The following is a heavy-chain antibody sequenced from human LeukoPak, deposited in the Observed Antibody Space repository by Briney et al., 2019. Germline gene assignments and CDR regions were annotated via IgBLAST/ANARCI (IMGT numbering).Heavy chain of an antibody. CDR2: IYHTGRT. D-gene: IGHD3-10*01. V-gene: IGHV4-38-2*02. J-gene: IGHJ4*02. CDR3: ARVTDGSDPFDY. Sequence: SETLSLTCTVSGHSISSGYYWGWFRQPPGKGLEWIGNIYHTGRTYYNPSLKSRVTVSVDTSKNQFSLKLSPVTAADTAVYYCARVTDGSDPFDYWGQGILVTVSS. CDR1: GHSISSGYY.